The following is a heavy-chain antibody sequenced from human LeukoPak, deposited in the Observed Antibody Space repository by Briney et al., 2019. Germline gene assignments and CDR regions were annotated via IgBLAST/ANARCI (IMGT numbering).Heavy chain of an antibody. CDR2: IYYSGRT. CDR3: ARGVVRYSSYHDAFDI. J-gene: IGHJ3*02. V-gene: IGHV4-39*07. Sequence: SETLSLTCTVSGGSISSSSYYWGWIRQPPGKGLEWIGSIYYSGRTYYNPSLNSRVTISIDTSKNHFSLKLSSVTAADTAVYYCARGVVRYSSYHDAFDIWDQGTMVTVSS. CDR1: GGSISSSSYY. D-gene: IGHD5-12*01.